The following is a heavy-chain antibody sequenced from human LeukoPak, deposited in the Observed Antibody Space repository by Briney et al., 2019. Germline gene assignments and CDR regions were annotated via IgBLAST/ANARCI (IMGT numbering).Heavy chain of an antibody. CDR3: ARNKESNSWYPVFDY. CDR2: IYYSGST. J-gene: IGHJ4*02. Sequence: SETLSLTCTVSGGSISSSSYYWGWIRQPPGKGLEWIGSIYYSGSTYYNPSLKSRVTISVDKSNNQFSLKLSSVTAADTAVYYCARNKESNSWYPVFDYWGQGTLVTVSS. V-gene: IGHV4-39*07. CDR1: GGSISSSSYY. D-gene: IGHD6-13*01.